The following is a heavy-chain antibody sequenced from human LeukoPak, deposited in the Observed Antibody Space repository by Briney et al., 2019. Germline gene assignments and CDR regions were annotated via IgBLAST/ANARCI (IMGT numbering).Heavy chain of an antibody. J-gene: IGHJ4*02. CDR2: IYYSGST. Sequence: PSETLSLTCTVSGGSISSYYWSWIRQPPGKGLEWIGYIYYSGSTNYNPSLKSRVTISVDTSKNQFSLKLSSVTAADTAVYYCARAEDIVATIFDYWGQGTLVTFSS. D-gene: IGHD5-12*01. V-gene: IGHV4-59*01. CDR1: GGSISSYY. CDR3: ARAEDIVATIFDY.